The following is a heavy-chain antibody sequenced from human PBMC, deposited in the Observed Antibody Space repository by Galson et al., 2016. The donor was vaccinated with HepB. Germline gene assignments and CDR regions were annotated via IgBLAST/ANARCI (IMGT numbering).Heavy chain of an antibody. CDR2: IKTGGSGT. V-gene: IGHV3-7*03. CDR3: AKAGFVASREFDS. J-gene: IGHJ4*02. CDR1: GFTFRRFW. D-gene: IGHD2-15*01. Sequence: SLRLSCAASGFTFRRFWMTWVRQAPGKGLEWVANIKTGGSGTYYVDSVKGRFTISRDNAKNSLYLQLNSLRAEDTAVYYCAKAGFVASREFDSWGQGTLVIVST.